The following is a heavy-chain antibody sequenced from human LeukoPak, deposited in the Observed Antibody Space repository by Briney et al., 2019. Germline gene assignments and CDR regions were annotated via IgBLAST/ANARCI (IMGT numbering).Heavy chain of an antibody. Sequence: SETLSLTCTVSGGSISSYYWSWIRQPPGKGLEWIGYIYYSGSTNYNPSLKSRVTISVDTSKNQFSLKLSSVTAADTAVYYCARELGIAGAAPDAFDIWGQGTMVTVSS. D-gene: IGHD6-13*01. V-gene: IGHV4-59*01. CDR1: GGSISSYY. CDR2: IYYSGST. J-gene: IGHJ3*02. CDR3: ARELGIAGAAPDAFDI.